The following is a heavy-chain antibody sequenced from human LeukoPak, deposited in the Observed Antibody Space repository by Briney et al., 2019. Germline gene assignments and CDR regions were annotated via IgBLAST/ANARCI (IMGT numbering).Heavy chain of an antibody. CDR2: IKSKSDGGTI. V-gene: IGHV3-15*01. CDR1: GFIFTDVW. Sequence: SGGSVRLSCAGAGFIFTDVWMGWVRQAPGKGLEWVGRIKSKSDGGTIDYAAPVKCRITVSRDDSRKTLSLELNNLKTEDTGVYHCTTDLDYWGQGTLVTVSS. CDR3: TTDLDY. J-gene: IGHJ4*02.